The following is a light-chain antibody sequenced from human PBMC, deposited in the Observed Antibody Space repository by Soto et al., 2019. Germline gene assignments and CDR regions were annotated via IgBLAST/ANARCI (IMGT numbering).Light chain of an antibody. CDR1: SSNIGGND. J-gene: IGLJ2*01. V-gene: IGLV1-47*01. CDR2: RNN. CDR3: AAWDDSLSGVV. Sequence: QLVLTQPPSASGTPGQRVTISCAGSSSNIGGNDVYWYQQLPGTAPKLLIYRNNQRPSGAPDRVSGSKSGTSASLAISGLRSEDEADYSCAAWDDSLSGVVFGGGTKLTVL.